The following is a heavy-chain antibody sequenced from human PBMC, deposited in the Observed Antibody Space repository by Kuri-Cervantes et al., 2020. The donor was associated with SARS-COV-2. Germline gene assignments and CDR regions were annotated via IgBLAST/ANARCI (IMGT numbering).Heavy chain of an antibody. CDR3: AKEGGTIYMDV. V-gene: IGHV3-43*01. Sequence: GESLKISCAASGFNFNEYTLHWVRQAPGEGLEWVSLISRDSRNTYYADSVEGRFTISRDNSKNSLYLQMNSLRAEDSALYYCAKEGGTIYMDVWGKGTTVTVSS. D-gene: IGHD2-15*01. CDR1: GFNFNEYT. J-gene: IGHJ6*03. CDR2: ISRDSRNT.